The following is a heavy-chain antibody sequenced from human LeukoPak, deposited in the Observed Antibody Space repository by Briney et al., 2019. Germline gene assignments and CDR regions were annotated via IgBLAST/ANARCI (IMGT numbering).Heavy chain of an antibody. CDR3: AREHSLGYYMDV. CDR2: MNQDGSKI. V-gene: IGHV3-7*01. J-gene: IGHJ6*03. Sequence: PGGSLRLSCAASGFTFSSYWMTWVRQAPGKGLEWVANMNQDGSKIYYVDSLKGRFTISRDNAKNSLYLQMNGLRAEDTAVYYCAREHSLGYYMDVWGKGTTVTVSS. CDR1: GFTFSSYW. D-gene: IGHD3-3*02.